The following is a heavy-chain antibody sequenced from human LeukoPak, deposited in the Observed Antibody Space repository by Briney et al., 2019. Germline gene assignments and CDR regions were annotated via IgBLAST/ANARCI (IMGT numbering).Heavy chain of an antibody. Sequence: GGSLRLSCAASEFSVGSNYMTWVRQAPGKGLEWVSFIYSDNTHYSDSVKGRFTISRDNSKNTLYLQMNSLRAEDTAVYYCARGPRINDILTGLDYWGQGTLVTVSS. CDR2: IYSDNT. J-gene: IGHJ4*02. CDR3: ARGPRINDILTGLDY. CDR1: EFSVGSNY. V-gene: IGHV3-53*01. D-gene: IGHD3-9*01.